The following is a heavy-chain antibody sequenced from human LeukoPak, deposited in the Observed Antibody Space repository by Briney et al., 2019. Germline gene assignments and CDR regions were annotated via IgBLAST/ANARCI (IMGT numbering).Heavy chain of an antibody. Sequence: GGSLGLSCAASGFSLSTYGVSWVRQPPGKGLEWVSGITGTGGSTYYADSVKGRFTVSRDTSKNTLYLQMNSLRAEDTAIYYCAKDHGTAVAGFYYWGQGTLVTVSS. J-gene: IGHJ4*02. CDR3: AKDHGTAVAGFYY. V-gene: IGHV3-23*01. CDR1: GFSLSTYG. D-gene: IGHD6-19*01. CDR2: ITGTGGST.